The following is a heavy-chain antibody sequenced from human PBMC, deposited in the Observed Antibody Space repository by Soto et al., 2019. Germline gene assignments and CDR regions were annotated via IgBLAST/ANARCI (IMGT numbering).Heavy chain of an antibody. CDR2: IYHSGST. CDR1: GGKSIGLGDS. V-gene: IGHV4-30-2*01. Sequence: GSGGKSIGLGDSWIWIQQPPGKGLEWIGYIYHSGSTYYNPSLKSRVTISVDRSKDQFSLKLSSVTAADTAVYYCARARGGGSYSAYWGQGTLVPVSS. J-gene: IGHJ4*02. D-gene: IGHD1-26*01. CDR3: ARARGGGSYSAY.